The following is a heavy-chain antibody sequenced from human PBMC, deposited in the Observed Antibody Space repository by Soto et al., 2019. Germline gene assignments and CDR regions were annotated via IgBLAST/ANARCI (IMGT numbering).Heavy chain of an antibody. J-gene: IGHJ3*02. CDR1: GGSISSYY. D-gene: IGHD3-16*02. Sequence: SETLSLTCTVSGGSISSYYWSWIRQPPGKGLEWIGYIYYSGSTNYNPSLKSRVTISVDTSKNQFSLKLSSVTAADTAVYYCARESHRRPSRRVDAFDIWGQGTMVTV. CDR3: ARESHRRPSRRVDAFDI. V-gene: IGHV4-59*01. CDR2: IYYSGST.